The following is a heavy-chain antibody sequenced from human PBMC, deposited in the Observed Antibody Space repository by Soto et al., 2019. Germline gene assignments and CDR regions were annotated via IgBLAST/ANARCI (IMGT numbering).Heavy chain of an antibody. D-gene: IGHD3-10*01. J-gene: IGHJ4*02. CDR1: GFTFGDDA. CDR2: IRSKTYGGTR. V-gene: IGHV3-49*04. Sequence: GGSLRLSCTTSGFTFGDDAMSWVRQAPGKGLEWVGFIRSKTYGGTREYAASVKGRFTISRDDSKSIANLQMNSLKTEDPAVYYCTRDGESYSSGTYGYFDYWGQGTLVTVSS. CDR3: TRDGESYSSGTYGYFDY.